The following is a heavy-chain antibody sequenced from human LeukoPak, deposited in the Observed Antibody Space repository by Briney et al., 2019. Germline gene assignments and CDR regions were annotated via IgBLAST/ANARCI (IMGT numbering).Heavy chain of an antibody. D-gene: IGHD1-26*01. CDR1: GYTFTSYG. CDR3: ARAVRDGSYYGPRDY. CDR2: ISAYNGIT. J-gene: IGHJ4*02. V-gene: IGHV1-18*01. Sequence: ASVKVSCKASGYTFTSYGISWVRQAPGQGLEWMGRISAYNGITNYAQKLQGRVTMTTDTSTSTAYMELRSLRSDDTAVYYCARAVRDGSYYGPRDYWGQGTLVTVSS.